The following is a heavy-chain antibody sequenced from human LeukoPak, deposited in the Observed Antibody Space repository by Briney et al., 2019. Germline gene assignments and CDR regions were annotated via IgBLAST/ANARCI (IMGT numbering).Heavy chain of an antibody. CDR2: ISGHGGSS. Sequence: PGGSLTLSCAASGFTFSSYAMSWVRQAAGKGLDGVSPISGHGGSSYYADSVKGRFNISRDKSKNTLYLQMNSLRAEDTAVYYCAKVERSFPFDYWGQGTLVTVSS. CDR1: GFTFSSYA. CDR3: AKVERSFPFDY. D-gene: IGHD5-24*01. J-gene: IGHJ4*02. V-gene: IGHV3-23*01.